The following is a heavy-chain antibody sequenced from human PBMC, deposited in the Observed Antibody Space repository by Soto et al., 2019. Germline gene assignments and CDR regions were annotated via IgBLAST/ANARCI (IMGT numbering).Heavy chain of an antibody. Sequence: SVKVSCKSSGGTFSSHSINWVRQAPGQGLEWMGGIIPIFGPANFAKKFQGRVTITADESTTTAYMELSSLTSEDTAVYYCATGSFTSTGGRIGYHYNAMDVWGQGTTVTVSS. J-gene: IGHJ6*02. D-gene: IGHD1-1*01. CDR1: GGTFSSHS. V-gene: IGHV1-69*01. CDR2: IIPIFGPA. CDR3: ATGSFTSTGGRIGYHYNAMDV.